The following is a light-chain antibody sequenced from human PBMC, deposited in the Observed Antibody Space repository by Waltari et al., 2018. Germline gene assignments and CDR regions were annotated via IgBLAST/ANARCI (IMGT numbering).Light chain of an antibody. Sequence: SYELTQPPSVSVSPGQTASIPCSGDTLRDKYASWYQQKPGQYPVLVIYQDDKRPSGIPERFSGSNSGDTATLTIGGTQATDEADYFCQAWDNSTVVFGGGTKLTVL. CDR2: QDD. V-gene: IGLV3-1*01. CDR1: TLRDKY. CDR3: QAWDNSTVV. J-gene: IGLJ2*01.